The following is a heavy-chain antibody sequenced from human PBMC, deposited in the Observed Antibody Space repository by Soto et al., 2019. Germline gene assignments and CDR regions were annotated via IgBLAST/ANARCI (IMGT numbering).Heavy chain of an antibody. Sequence: PSETLSLTCDVSGGSFSENYWTWIRQYPGKGLEWIGYIYYSGSTNYNPSLKSRVTISVDASRSQFSLKLTSVTAADTALYYCAAGTWGAVWTPLDDWGQGTLVTVSS. J-gene: IGHJ4*02. CDR3: AAGTWGAVWTPLDD. CDR1: GGSFSENY. CDR2: IYYSGST. V-gene: IGHV4-59*03. D-gene: IGHD3-16*01.